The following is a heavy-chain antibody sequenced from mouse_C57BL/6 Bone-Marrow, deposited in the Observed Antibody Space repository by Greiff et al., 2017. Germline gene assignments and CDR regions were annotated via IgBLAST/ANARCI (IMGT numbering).Heavy chain of an antibody. J-gene: IGHJ2*01. D-gene: IGHD1-1*01. CDR3: ARGPSSTTVVAKGFDY. CDR2: IDPSDSYT. CDR1: GYTFTSYW. V-gene: IGHV1-69*01. Sequence: QVQLQQPGAELVMPGASVKLSCKASGYTFTSYWMHWVKQRPGQGLEWIGEIDPSDSYTNYNQKFKGKSTLTVDKSSSTAYMQLSSLTSEESAVYDCARGPSSTTVVAKGFDYWGQGTTLTVSS.